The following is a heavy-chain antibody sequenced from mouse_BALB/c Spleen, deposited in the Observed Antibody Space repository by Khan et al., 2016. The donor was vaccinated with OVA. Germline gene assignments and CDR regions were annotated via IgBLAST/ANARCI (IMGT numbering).Heavy chain of an antibody. CDR1: GYTFTSYT. CDR2: INPSSDYT. V-gene: IGHV1-4*01. CDR3: ARSYGYYGAMDY. D-gene: IGHD2-3*01. Sequence: QVQLKQSGAELARPGASVKMSCKASGYTFTSYTMHWVKQRPGQGLEWIGYINPSSDYTNYNQKFKDKATLTADKSSTTAYMQLSSLTSEDSAVYYCARSYGYYGAMDYWGQGTSVTVSS. J-gene: IGHJ4*01.